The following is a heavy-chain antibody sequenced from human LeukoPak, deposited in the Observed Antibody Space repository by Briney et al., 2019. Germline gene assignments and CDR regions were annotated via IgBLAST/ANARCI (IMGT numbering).Heavy chain of an antibody. J-gene: IGHJ4*02. Sequence: GGSLRLSCAASGFTFSSYEMNWVRQAPGKGLEWVSYISSSGSTIYYADSVKGRFTISRDNSKNTLYLQMNSLRAEDTAVYYCAKDLTDTAMVTPFDYWGQGTLVTVSS. CDR2: ISSSGSTI. D-gene: IGHD5-18*01. V-gene: IGHV3-48*03. CDR3: AKDLTDTAMVTPFDY. CDR1: GFTFSSYE.